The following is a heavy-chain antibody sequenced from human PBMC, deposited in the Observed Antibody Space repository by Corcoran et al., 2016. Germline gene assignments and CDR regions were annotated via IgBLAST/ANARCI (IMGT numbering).Heavy chain of an antibody. D-gene: IGHD6-19*01. CDR2: IYYSGST. CDR3: ARDTTGRYSYFDY. Sequence: QLQLQESGPGLVKPSETLSLTCTVSGGSISSSSYYWGWIRQPPGKGLEWIGSIYYSGSTYYNPSLKSRVTISVDTSKNQFSLKLSSVTAADTAVYYGARDTTGRYSYFDYWGQGTLVTVSS. V-gene: IGHV4-39*07. J-gene: IGHJ4*02. CDR1: GGSISSSSYY.